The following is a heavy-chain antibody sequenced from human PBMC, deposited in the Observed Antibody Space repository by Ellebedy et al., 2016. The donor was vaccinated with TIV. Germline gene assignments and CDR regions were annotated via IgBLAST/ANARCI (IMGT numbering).Heavy chain of an antibody. Sequence: PGGSLRLSCAASGFTFSDYYISWIRQAPGKGLEWVSYISGSSTYTNYADSVKGRFTISRDNAKNSLFLQMNSLRAEDTAVYFCARDYYGSGSYQDYWGQGTLVTVSS. J-gene: IGHJ4*02. V-gene: IGHV3-11*06. CDR2: ISGSSTYT. CDR1: GFTFSDYY. CDR3: ARDYYGSGSYQDY. D-gene: IGHD3-10*01.